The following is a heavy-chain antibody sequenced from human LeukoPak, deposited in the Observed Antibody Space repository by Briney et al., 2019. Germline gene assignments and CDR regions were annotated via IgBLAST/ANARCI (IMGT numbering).Heavy chain of an antibody. CDR3: AKDPGYCSGGSCYVGAFDI. V-gene: IGHV3-23*01. CDR2: ISGSGGST. CDR1: GFTFSSYA. J-gene: IGHJ3*02. D-gene: IGHD2-15*01. Sequence: PGGSLRLSCAASGFTFSSYAMSWVRQAPGKGLEWVSAISGSGGSTCYADSVKGRFTISRDNSKNTLYLQMNSLRAEDTAVYYCAKDPGYCSGGSCYVGAFDIWGQGTMVTVSS.